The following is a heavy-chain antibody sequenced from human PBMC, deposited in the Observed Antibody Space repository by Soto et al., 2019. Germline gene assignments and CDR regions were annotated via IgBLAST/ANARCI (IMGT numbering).Heavy chain of an antibody. CDR3: ARHNSQWPNWFDP. D-gene: IGHD1-1*01. CDR2: ISGYDGNT. J-gene: IGHJ5*02. Sequence: QVQLVQSGAEVKKPGASVKVSCKASGYTFTSYGISWVRQAPGEGLEWVGWISGYDGNTAYANKFRGKVTMTTDTSTNPAYMDLRSLRSDDRAGDYCARHNSQWPNWFDPWGQGTPVTVSS. V-gene: IGHV1-18*01. CDR1: GYTFTSYG.